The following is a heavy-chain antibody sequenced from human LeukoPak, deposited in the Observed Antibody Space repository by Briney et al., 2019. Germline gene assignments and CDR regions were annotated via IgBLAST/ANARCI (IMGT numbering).Heavy chain of an antibody. V-gene: IGHV3-23*01. CDR1: GFTFSSYA. CDR3: ARGRPHGNDY. D-gene: IGHD4-23*01. Sequence: GGALRLSYAASGFTFSSYAMSWVRQAPGKGLEWVSAIRDSGSSTHYADSVKGRFSISRDNAKNTLYLQMNSLRVEDTAVYYCARGRPHGNDYWGQGTLVTVSS. CDR2: IRDSGSST. J-gene: IGHJ4*02.